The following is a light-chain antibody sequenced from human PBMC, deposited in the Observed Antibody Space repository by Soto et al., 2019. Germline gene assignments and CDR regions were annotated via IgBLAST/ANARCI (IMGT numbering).Light chain of an antibody. Sequence: QPVLTQPPSASGTPGQRVNISCSGSSSNIGSNYVYWYQQLPGTAPKLLIYRNDQRPSGVPDRFSGSKSVTSASLAIIGLRSEDEARYHCASWDDTLTGLLFGGGTKVTFL. CDR3: ASWDDTLTGLL. CDR2: RND. J-gene: IGLJ2*01. CDR1: SSNIGSNY. V-gene: IGLV1-47*01.